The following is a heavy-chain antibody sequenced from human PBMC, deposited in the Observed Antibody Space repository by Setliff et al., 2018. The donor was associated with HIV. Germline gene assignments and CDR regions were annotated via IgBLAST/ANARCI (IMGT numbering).Heavy chain of an antibody. CDR2: IYYSGNT. Sequence: SETLSLTCSVSGDSIFTSTYYWGWIRQPPGKRLEWIGSIYYSGNTYYNPSLKSRVTISVDTSKNQFFLNLSSVTAIDSAVYYCARLGRPYSGQGWFDPWGQGTLVTVSS. D-gene: IGHD5-12*01. J-gene: IGHJ5*02. V-gene: IGHV4-39*01. CDR1: GDSIFTSTYY. CDR3: ARLGRPYSGQGWFDP.